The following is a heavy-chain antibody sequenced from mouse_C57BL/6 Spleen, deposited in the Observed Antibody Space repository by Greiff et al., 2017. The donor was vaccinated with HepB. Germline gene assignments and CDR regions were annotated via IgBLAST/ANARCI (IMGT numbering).Heavy chain of an antibody. Sequence: VQLQQSGPELVKPGASVKISCKASGYAFSSSWMNWVKQRPGKGLEWIGRIYPGDGDTNYNGKFKGKATLTADKSSSTAYMQLSSLTSEDSAVYFCARYGGYYRYFDVWGTGTTVTVSS. CDR1: GYAFSSSW. D-gene: IGHD1-1*02. J-gene: IGHJ1*03. CDR3: ARYGGYYRYFDV. V-gene: IGHV1-82*01. CDR2: IYPGDGDT.